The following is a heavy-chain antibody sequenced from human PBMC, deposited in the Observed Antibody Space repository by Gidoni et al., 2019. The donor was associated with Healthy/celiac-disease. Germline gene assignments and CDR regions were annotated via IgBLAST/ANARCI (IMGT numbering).Heavy chain of an antibody. J-gene: IGHJ4*02. CDR3: ASLTIVGATSSDY. CDR1: GFTFSSYS. V-gene: IGHV3-21*01. D-gene: IGHD1-26*01. Sequence: EVQLVESGGGLVKPGGSLRLSCAASGFTFSSYSMNWVRQAPGKGLEWVSSISSSSSYIYYADSVKGRFTISRDNAKNSLYLQMNSLRAEDTAVYYCASLTIVGATSSDYWGQGTLVTVSS. CDR2: ISSSSSYI.